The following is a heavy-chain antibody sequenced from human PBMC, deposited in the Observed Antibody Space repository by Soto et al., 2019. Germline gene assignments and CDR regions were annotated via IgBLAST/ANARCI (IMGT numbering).Heavy chain of an antibody. CDR3: ARDRIAGSKYYYGMDV. CDR1: GGTFSSYA. Sequence: QVQLVQSGAEVKQPGSSVRVSCKASGGTFSSYAISWVRQAPGQGREWMGGIIPIFGTENYAQKFQGRVTITADESTSTAYMELSSLRSEDTAVYYCARDRIAGSKYYYGMDVWGQVTTVTVSS. V-gene: IGHV1-69*01. CDR2: IIPIFGTE. J-gene: IGHJ6*02. D-gene: IGHD6-13*01.